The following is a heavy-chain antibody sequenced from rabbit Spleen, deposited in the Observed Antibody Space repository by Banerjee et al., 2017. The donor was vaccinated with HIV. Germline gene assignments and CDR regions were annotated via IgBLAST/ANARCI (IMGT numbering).Heavy chain of an antibody. CDR3: ARDLTDVIGWNFGW. CDR2: IWTATEAS. CDR1: GFSFSSAYD. D-gene: IGHD4-1*01. J-gene: IGHJ3*01. Sequence: QEQVEESGGRLVQPGGSLTLSCTASGFSFSSAYDMAWVRQAPGKGLEYIGHIWTATEASYYATWAKGRFTFSKTSSTTVTLQMTSLTAADTATYFCARDLTDVIGWNFGWWGQGTLVTVS. V-gene: IGHV1S45*01.